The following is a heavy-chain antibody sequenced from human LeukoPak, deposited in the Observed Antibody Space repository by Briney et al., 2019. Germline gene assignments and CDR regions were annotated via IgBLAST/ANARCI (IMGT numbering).Heavy chain of an antibody. CDR1: GESISGFY. Sequence: SETLSLICTVSGESISGFYWNWIRQPPAKGLEWIGYIYYSGSTNYNPSLKSRVTMSVDTSKNQFSLKLSSVTAADTAVYYCARGDYTSYYYFMDVWGKGTTVTVSS. CDR2: IYYSGST. J-gene: IGHJ6*03. D-gene: IGHD4-11*01. CDR3: ARGDYTSYYYFMDV. V-gene: IGHV4-59*12.